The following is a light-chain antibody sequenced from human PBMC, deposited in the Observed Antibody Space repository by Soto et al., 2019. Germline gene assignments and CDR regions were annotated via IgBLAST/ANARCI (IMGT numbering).Light chain of an antibody. CDR1: PSINWW. Sequence: DLQMTQSPSTLSASVGDRVTITCRAPPSINWWVAWYQQKPGNAPKLLIWHAPRLESGVPSRFSGSGSGTELTLTISSLQPDDFATYYCQRYNSYWTFGQGTKVDSK. V-gene: IGKV1-5*01. CDR2: HAP. J-gene: IGKJ1*01. CDR3: QRYNSYWT.